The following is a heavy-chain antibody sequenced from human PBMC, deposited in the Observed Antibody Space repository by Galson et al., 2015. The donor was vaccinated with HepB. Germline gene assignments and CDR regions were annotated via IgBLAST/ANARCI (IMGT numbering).Heavy chain of an antibody. CDR2: IYYSGST. Sequence: ETLSLTCTVSGGSISSSSYYWGWIRQPPGKGLEWIGSIYYSGSTHYNPSLKSRVTISVDTSKNQFSLKLSSVTAADTALYYCATNSSGWYFDYWGQGTLVTVSS. V-gene: IGHV4-39*01. CDR3: ATNSSGWYFDY. J-gene: IGHJ4*02. CDR1: GGSISSSSYY. D-gene: IGHD6-19*01.